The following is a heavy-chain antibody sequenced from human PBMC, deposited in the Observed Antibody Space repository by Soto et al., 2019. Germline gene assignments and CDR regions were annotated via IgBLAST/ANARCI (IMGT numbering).Heavy chain of an antibody. CDR1: GGSISSYY. D-gene: IGHD6-6*01. CDR3: ARNIAARPYYFDY. J-gene: IGHJ4*02. CDR2: IYYSGST. V-gene: IGHV4-59*01. Sequence: QVQLQESGPGLVKPSETLSLTCTVSGGSISSYYWSWIRQPPGKGLEWIGYIYYSGSTNYNPSLKSRVTISVDTSKNRFSLNLSSVTAADTAMYYCARNIAARPYYFDYWGQGTLVTVSS.